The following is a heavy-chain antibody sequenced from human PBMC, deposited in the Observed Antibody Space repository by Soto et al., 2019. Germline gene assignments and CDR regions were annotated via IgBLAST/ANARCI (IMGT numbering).Heavy chain of an antibody. J-gene: IGHJ6*03. CDR2: INPNSGGT. CDR1: GYTFTCYY. Sequence: ALVKVSCKASGYTFTCYYMHWVRLTHGQGLEWMGWINPNSGGTNYAQKFQGWVTMTRDTSISTAYMELSRLRSDDTAVYYCARDQGVDFWSGVYYMDVWGKGTTVTVSS. CDR3: ARDQGVDFWSGVYYMDV. V-gene: IGHV1-2*04. D-gene: IGHD3-3*01.